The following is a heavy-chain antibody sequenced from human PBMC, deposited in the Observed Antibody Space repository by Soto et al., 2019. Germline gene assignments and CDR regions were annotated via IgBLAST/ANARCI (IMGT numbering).Heavy chain of an antibody. Sequence: PSETLSLTCTVSGGSISSSSYYWGWIRQPPGKGLEWIGSIYYSGSTYYNPSLKSRVTISVDTSKNQFSLKLSSVTAADTAVYHCATDYDYVWGSYRSDYGMDVWGHGTQVTVSS. CDR2: IYYSGST. D-gene: IGHD3-16*02. CDR1: GGSISSSSYY. V-gene: IGHV4-39*01. CDR3: ATDYDYVWGSYRSDYGMDV. J-gene: IGHJ6*02.